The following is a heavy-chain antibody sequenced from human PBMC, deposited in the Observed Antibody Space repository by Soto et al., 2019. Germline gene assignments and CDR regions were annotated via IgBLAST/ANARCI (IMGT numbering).Heavy chain of an antibody. CDR3: ARHRALNWFDP. J-gene: IGHJ5*02. CDR2: MYYSGST. CDR1: GGSISSSY. V-gene: IGHV4-59*08. Sequence: SETLSLTCTVSGGSISSSYCSWIRQPPGKGLEWIGYMYYSGSTSYNPSLNSRVTLSVDTSKNQFFLKLSFVTAADTAVYYCARHRALNWFDPWGQGTLVTVS.